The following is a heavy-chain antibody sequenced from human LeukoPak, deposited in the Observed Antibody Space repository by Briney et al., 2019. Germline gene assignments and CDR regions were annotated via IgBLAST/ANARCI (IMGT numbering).Heavy chain of an antibody. CDR3: ARGLLGRNYYDSSGYYSAYYFDY. J-gene: IGHJ4*02. CDR1: GGSISSYY. V-gene: IGHV4-4*07. D-gene: IGHD3-22*01. Sequence: PSETLSLTCTVSGGSISSYYWSWIRQPAGKGLEWIGRIYASGSTNYNPSLKSRVTMSVDTSKNQFSLKLSSVTAADTAVYYCARGLLGRNYYDSSGYYSAYYFDYWGQGTLVTVSS. CDR2: IYASGST.